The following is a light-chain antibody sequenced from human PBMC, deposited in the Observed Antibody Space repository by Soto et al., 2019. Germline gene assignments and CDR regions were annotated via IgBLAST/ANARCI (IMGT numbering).Light chain of an antibody. Sequence: QSVLTQPASVSGSPGQSITISCTGTSSDVGSYNLVSWYQQHPGKAPKLMIYEGSKRPSGVSNRFSGSKSGNTASLTISGLQAEDEADYYCCSYAGSSTFSGYVFGTGTKVTVL. CDR2: EGS. CDR3: CSYAGSSTFSGYV. J-gene: IGLJ1*01. CDR1: SSDVGSYNL. V-gene: IGLV2-23*01.